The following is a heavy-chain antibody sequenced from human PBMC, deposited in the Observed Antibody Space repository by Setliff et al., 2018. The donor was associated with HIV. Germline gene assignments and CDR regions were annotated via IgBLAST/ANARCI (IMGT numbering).Heavy chain of an antibody. D-gene: IGHD1-26*01. Sequence: ASVKVSCKASGYTFTNYDINWVRQATGQGLEWMGWMNPNSGNTGYAQKFQGRVTMTRNTSISTAYMELRSLRSDDTAVYYCARFRKFQLVGALDYWGQGTLVTVSS. CDR1: GYTFTNYD. J-gene: IGHJ4*02. V-gene: IGHV1-8*01. CDR2: MNPNSGNT. CDR3: ARFRKFQLVGALDY.